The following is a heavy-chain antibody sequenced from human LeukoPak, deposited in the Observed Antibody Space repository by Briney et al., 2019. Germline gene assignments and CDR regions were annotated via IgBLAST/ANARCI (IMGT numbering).Heavy chain of an antibody. Sequence: ASVKVSCKASGYTFTSYYMHWVRQAPGQGLEWMGIINPSGGSTSYAQKFQGRVTMTRDTSTSTVYMELSSLRSEDTAVYYCAREGTGDRPEYDFDYWGQGTLVTVSS. V-gene: IGHV1-46*01. CDR1: GYTFTSYY. J-gene: IGHJ4*02. D-gene: IGHD7-27*01. CDR3: AREGTGDRPEYDFDY. CDR2: INPSGGST.